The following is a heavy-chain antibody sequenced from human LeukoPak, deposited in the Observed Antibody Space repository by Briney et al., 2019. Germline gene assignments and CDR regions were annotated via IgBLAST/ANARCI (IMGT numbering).Heavy chain of an antibody. CDR3: ARTPYYYDSSGYNCDS. J-gene: IGHJ5*01. V-gene: IGHV4-31*03. Sequence: TLSLTCSVSGDSISSGGFYWNWIRQHPGKGLEWIGYIYYTGSTYYNPSLKSRVTISVDTSKNQFSLKLTSVTAADTAVYYCARTPYYYDSSGYNCDSWGRGTLVTVSS. CDR2: IYYTGST. D-gene: IGHD3-22*01. CDR1: GDSISSGGFY.